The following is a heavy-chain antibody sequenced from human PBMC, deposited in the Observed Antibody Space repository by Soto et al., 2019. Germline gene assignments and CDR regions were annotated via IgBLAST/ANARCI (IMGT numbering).Heavy chain of an antibody. V-gene: IGHV4-30-4*01. CDR2: IYYSVNT. CDR3: AKAITLPSHAFAI. Sequence: QVQLQESGPGLVKPSQTLSLTCTVSGGSISSGDYYWTWIRQPLGKGLEGIGYIYYSVNTYYNASLTSALTISLHTTNSQSSLKLSPVACADTAVYYFAKAITLPSHAFAIWGQGAIVTVSS. J-gene: IGHJ3*02. CDR1: GGSISSGDYY. D-gene: IGHD3-10*01.